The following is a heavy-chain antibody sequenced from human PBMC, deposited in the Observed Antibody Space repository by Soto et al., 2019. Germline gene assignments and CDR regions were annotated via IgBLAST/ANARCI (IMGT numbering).Heavy chain of an antibody. V-gene: IGHV1-69*13. CDR3: ASLPSLDPDYYYGMDV. Sequence: SVKVSCKASGGTFSSYAISWVRQAPGQGLEWMGGIIPIFGTANYAQKFQGRVTITADESTSTAYMELSSLRSEDTAVYYCASLPSLDPDYYYGMDVWGQGTTVTVSS. J-gene: IGHJ6*02. CDR1: GGTFSSYA. CDR2: IIPIFGTA.